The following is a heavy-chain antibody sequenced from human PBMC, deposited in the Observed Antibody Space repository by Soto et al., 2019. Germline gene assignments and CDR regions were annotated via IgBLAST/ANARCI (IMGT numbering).Heavy chain of an antibody. D-gene: IGHD3-22*01. CDR2: IYHSGSA. V-gene: IGHV5-10-1*01. J-gene: IGHJ4*02. Sequence: WIRRPPGKGVELIGNIYHSGSAHYSPSFQGHVTISADKSISTAYLQWSSLKASDTAMYYCARGYYYDSSGYYSEVVRYYVDYWGQGTLVTVSS. CDR3: ARGYYYDSSGYYSEVVRYYVDY.